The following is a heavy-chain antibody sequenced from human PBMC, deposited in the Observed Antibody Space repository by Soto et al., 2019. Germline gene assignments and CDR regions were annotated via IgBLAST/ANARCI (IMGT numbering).Heavy chain of an antibody. CDR1: GFTFSSYA. CDR2: ISGSGGST. J-gene: IGHJ4*02. V-gene: IGHV3-23*01. D-gene: IGHD3-22*01. CDR3: AKPYDSSGYYLSYFDY. Sequence: EVQLLESGGGLVQPGGSLRLSCAASGFTFSSYAMSWVRQAPGKGLEWVSAISGSGGSTYYADSVKGRFTISRDNSKNTLYLQMNSLRAEDTAVYYGAKPYDSSGYYLSYFDYWGQGTLVTVSS.